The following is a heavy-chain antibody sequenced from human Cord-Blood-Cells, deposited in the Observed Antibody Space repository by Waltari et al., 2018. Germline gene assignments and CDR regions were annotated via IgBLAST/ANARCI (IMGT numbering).Heavy chain of an antibody. Sequence: QVQLQQWGAGLLKPSETLSLTCAVYGGSFSGYYWSWIRQPPGKGLEWIGEINNSGSSNYRPSLKTRVTISVATSKNQFSLELSSVTAADTAVYYCARPAPSRYCSGGSCYYYYGMDVWGQGTTVTVS. CDR3: ARPAPSRYCSGGSCYYYYGMDV. J-gene: IGHJ6*02. D-gene: IGHD2-15*01. CDR2: INNSGSS. CDR1: GGSFSGYY. V-gene: IGHV4-34*01.